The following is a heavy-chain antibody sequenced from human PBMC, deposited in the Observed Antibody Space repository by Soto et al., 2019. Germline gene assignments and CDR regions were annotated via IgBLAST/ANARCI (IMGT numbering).Heavy chain of an antibody. V-gene: IGHV2-5*02. J-gene: IGHJ4*02. CDR1: GFSLTSRPVG. CDR3: AHGRNYDGSWNEGVFDY. Sequence: QITLKESGPTLVKPTQTLTLTCTFSGFSLTSRPVGVGWVRQPPGKALEWLAFIYWDDDKRYSPSLRSTLTATKDASKTQVGLTLTNMDPVDTATYYCAHGRNYDGSWNEGVFDYWGQGILVTVSS. D-gene: IGHD3-16*01. CDR2: IYWDDDK.